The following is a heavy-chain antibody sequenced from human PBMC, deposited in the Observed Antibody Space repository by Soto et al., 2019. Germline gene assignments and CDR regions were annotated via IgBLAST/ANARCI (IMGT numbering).Heavy chain of an antibody. CDR1: GFTFLSYE. V-gene: IGHV3-48*03. CDR3: ARKRSGSYGDY. J-gene: IGHJ4*02. Sequence: DVQLVEPGGGLVQPGGSLRLSCAASGFTFLSYEMNWVRQAPGKGLEWVSYISSSSGSIIYYADSVKGRFTISRDNAKNSLYLQMNSLRVEDTAVYYCARKRSGSYGDYWGRGTLVTVSS. D-gene: IGHD1-26*01. CDR2: ISSSSGSII.